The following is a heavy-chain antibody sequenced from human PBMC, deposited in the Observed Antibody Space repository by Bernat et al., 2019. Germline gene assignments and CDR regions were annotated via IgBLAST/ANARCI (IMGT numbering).Heavy chain of an antibody. CDR2: ISSSGSTI. D-gene: IGHD6-13*01. CDR1: GFTFSSYE. V-gene: IGHV3-48*03. CDR3: AKDRAAGNSYYFDY. J-gene: IGHJ4*02. Sequence: EVQLVESGGGLVQPGGSLRLSCAASGFTFSSYEMNWVRQAPGKGLEWVSYISSSGSTIYYADSVKGRFTISRDNAKNSLYLQMNSLRAEDTAVYYCAKDRAAGNSYYFDYWGQGTLVTVSS.